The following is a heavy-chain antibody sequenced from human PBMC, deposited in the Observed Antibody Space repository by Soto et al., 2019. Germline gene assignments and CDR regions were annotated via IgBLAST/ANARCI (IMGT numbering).Heavy chain of an antibody. CDR1: GYTFTGYY. J-gene: IGHJ4*02. V-gene: IGHV1-2*04. CDR3: AREVAAAGFDY. CDR2: INPNSGGT. Sequence: ASVKVSFTASGYTFTGYYMHWVRQAPGQGLEWMGWINPNSGGTNYAQKFQGWVTMTRDTSISTAYMELSRLRSDDTAVYYCAREVAAAGFDYWGQGTLVTVSS. D-gene: IGHD6-13*01.